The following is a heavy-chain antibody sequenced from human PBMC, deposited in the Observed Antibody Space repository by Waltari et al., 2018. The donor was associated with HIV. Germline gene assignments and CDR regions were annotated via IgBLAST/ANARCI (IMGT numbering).Heavy chain of an antibody. CDR2: ISSDGSNK. J-gene: IGHJ4*02. D-gene: IGHD3-22*01. CDR3: AKDMHDSSGYLFEY. V-gene: IGHV3-30*18. CDR1: GFTFTRYG. Sequence: QVQLVESGGGVVQPGRSLRPSCAASGFTFTRYGMHWVRQAPGKGLEWVAIISSDGSNKYYADSVKGRFTISRDNSKNTLYLQMNSLRAEDTAMYYCAKDMHDSSGYLFEYWGQGTLVTVSS.